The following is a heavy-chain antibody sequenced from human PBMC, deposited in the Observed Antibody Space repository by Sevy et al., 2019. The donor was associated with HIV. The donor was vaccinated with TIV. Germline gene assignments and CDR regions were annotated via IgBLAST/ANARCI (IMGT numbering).Heavy chain of an antibody. V-gene: IGHV3-23*01. CDR2: ISGSGTRT. D-gene: IGHD3-22*01. J-gene: IGHJ6*03. CDR3: AKGGGGHYDPDEIGYYFYYYNMDV. CDR1: GFSFDSYG. Sequence: GGSLRLSCAVSGFSFDSYGMTWVRQAPGKGLEWVSGISGSGTRTYYADSVKGRFIISRDNSKNTLYVQMNSLRSEDTALYYCAKGGGGHYDPDEIGYYFYYYNMDVWGKGTTVTVSS.